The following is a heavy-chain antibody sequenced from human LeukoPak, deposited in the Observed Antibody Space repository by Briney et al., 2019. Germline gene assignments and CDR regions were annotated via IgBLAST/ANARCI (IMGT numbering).Heavy chain of an antibody. D-gene: IGHD2-2*01. CDR3: AKESLRVVPSATFDY. CDR1: GFTFSSYA. Sequence: GRSLTLSCAASGFTFSSYAMHWVRQAPGKGLEWVAVISYDGSNKFYADSVKGRFTISRDNSKNTLYLQMHSLRAEDTAVYYCAKESLRVVPSATFDYWGQGTLVTVSS. V-gene: IGHV3-30*04. CDR2: ISYDGSNK. J-gene: IGHJ4*02.